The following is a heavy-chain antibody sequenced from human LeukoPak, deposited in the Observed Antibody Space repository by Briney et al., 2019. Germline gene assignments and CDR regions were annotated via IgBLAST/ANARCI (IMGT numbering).Heavy chain of an antibody. CDR2: ISYDGSNR. CDR1: GFTFRNYA. V-gene: IGHV3-30*04. D-gene: IGHD3-9*01. J-gene: IGHJ4*02. CDR3: AKDTFRYDILTGYYYFDY. Sequence: GGSLRLSCAASGFTFRNYAMHWVRQTPGTGLEWVAVISYDGSNRYYSDSVKGRFTISRDNSKHTLYLQMNSLRAEDTAVYFCAKDTFRYDILTGYYYFDYWGQGTLVTVSS.